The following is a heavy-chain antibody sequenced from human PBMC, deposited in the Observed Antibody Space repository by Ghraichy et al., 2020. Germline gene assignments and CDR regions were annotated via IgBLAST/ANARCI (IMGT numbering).Heavy chain of an antibody. CDR1: GFTFDSFA. Sequence: GGSLRLSCAASGFTFDSFAINWVRQAPGKGLEWVSGISGSGSAIYYADSVKGRFTISRDNSKDMVYLQMNSLRAEDTAVYYCAKDMKLWSSGYLDYWGQGTLVTVSS. CDR2: ISGSGSAI. CDR3: AKDMKLWSSGYLDY. D-gene: IGHD3-10*01. V-gene: IGHV3-23*01. J-gene: IGHJ4*02.